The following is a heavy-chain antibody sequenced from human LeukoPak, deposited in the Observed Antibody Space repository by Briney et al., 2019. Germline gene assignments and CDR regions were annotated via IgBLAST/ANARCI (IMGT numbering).Heavy chain of an antibody. D-gene: IGHD1-26*01. J-gene: IGHJ4*02. Sequence: GGSLRLSCAASGFTFNKSPMSWVRQAPGKGLEWVSAISGSGGSTYYADSVKGRFTISRDNSKNTLYLQMNSLRAEDTAVYYCAKDGGSYSRPFDYWGQGTLVTVSS. V-gene: IGHV3-23*01. CDR1: GFTFNKSP. CDR3: AKDGGSYSRPFDY. CDR2: ISGSGGST.